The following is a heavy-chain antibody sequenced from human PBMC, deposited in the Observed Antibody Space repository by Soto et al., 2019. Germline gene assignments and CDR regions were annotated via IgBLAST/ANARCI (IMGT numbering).Heavy chain of an antibody. V-gene: IGHV4-59*01. J-gene: IGHJ6*02. CDR2: IYYSGST. Sequence: SETLSLTCTVSGGSISSYYWSWIRQPPGKGLEWIGYIYYSGSTNYNPSLKSRVTISVDTSKNQFSLKLSSVTAADTAVYYCARDRKGYSYGPSPYYYYYGMDVWGQGTTVTVSS. CDR3: ARDRKGYSYGPSPYYYYYGMDV. D-gene: IGHD5-18*01. CDR1: GGSISSYY.